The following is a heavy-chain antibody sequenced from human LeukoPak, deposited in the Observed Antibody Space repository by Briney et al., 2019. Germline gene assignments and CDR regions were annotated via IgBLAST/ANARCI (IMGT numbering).Heavy chain of an antibody. Sequence: NSSETLSLXCTVSGGSISSYYWSWIRQPPGKGLEWIGYIYYSGSTIYNPSLKSRVTISVDTSKNQFSLKLSSVTAADTAVYYCARGKKYYFDYWGQGTLVTVSS. CDR2: IYYSGST. J-gene: IGHJ4*02. V-gene: IGHV4-59*01. CDR3: ARGKKYYFDY. CDR1: GGSISSYY.